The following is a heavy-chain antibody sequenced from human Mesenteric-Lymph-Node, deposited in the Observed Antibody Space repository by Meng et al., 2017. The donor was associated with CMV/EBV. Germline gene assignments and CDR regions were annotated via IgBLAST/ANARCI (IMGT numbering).Heavy chain of an antibody. V-gene: IGHV3-21*01. CDR1: GFTFSSYS. CDR2: ISSSSSYI. CDR3: ASLPDYDFWSGYHYYYYYGMDV. Sequence: GESLKISCAASGFTFSSYSMNWVCQAPGKGLEWVSSISSSSSYIYYADSVKGRFTISRDNAKNSLYLQMNSLRAEDTAVYYCASLPDYDFWSGYHYYYYYGMDVWGQGTTVTVSS. D-gene: IGHD3-3*01. J-gene: IGHJ6*02.